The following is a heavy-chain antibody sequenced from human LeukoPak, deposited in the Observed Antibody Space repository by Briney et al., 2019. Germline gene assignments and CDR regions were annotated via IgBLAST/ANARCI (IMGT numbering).Heavy chain of an antibody. J-gene: IGHJ6*03. CDR2: IYPRGST. V-gene: IGHV4-4*07. D-gene: IGHD4-17*01. CDR3: ARELRDNYYMDV. Sequence: SETLSLTCTVSGASISSYCWSWVRQPPGKGLEWIGYIYPRGSTDYNPSLKSRVTVSVDTSKNQVSLKLSSVTAADTAVYYCARELRDNYYMDVWGKGTTVTVSS. CDR1: GASISSYC.